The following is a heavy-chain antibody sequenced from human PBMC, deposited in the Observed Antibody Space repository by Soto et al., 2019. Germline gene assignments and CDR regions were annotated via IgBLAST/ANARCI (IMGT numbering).Heavy chain of an antibody. CDR3: AKDSGRGFPRATRYDY. V-gene: IGHV3-23*01. CDR2: ISGSGDTT. Sequence: GGSLRLSCAASRFTFNNKAKNRIRQAQGKGLEWVSAISGSGDTTYYADSVKGRFTISRDNSKNTLYLQMNSLRAEDTAVYYCAKDSGRGFPRATRYDYWGQGTLVTVSS. CDR1: RFTFNNKA. D-gene: IGHD2-15*01. J-gene: IGHJ4*02.